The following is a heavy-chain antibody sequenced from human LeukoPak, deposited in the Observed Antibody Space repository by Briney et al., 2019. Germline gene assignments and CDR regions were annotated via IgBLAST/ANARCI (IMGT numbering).Heavy chain of an antibody. V-gene: IGHV3-30*02. CDR3: AKDRGYNNGGGSDY. D-gene: IGHD6-19*01. CDR2: IRSDGSVK. Sequence: GGSLRLSCAASGFTFSSYDMHWVRQAPGKGLQWVAFIRSDGSVKYYADSVEGRFTISRDNSKNTLYLQMNSLRNEDTAMYHCAKDRGYNNGGGSDYWGQGTLVTVSS. J-gene: IGHJ4*02. CDR1: GFTFSSYD.